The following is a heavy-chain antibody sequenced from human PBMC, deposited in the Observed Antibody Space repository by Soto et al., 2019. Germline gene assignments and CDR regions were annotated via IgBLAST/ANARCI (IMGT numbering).Heavy chain of an antibody. Sequence: SETLSLTCTVSGGSINSSDSYWNWIRQHPEKGLEWIGYINYRGSTFYNPSLKSRIIISVDTSKNQFSLKLSSVTAADTAVYYCARDAPGVAPYWGQGTLVTVSS. CDR1: GGSINSSDSY. J-gene: IGHJ4*02. CDR3: ARDAPGVAPY. CDR2: INYRGST. V-gene: IGHV4-31*03. D-gene: IGHD2-15*01.